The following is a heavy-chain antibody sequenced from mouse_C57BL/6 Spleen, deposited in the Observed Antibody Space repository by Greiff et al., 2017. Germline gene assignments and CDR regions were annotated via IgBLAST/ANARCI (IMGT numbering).Heavy chain of an antibody. J-gene: IGHJ4*01. D-gene: IGHD2-3*01. V-gene: IGHV1-72*01. CDR1: CYTFTIYW. Sequence: QLHHPFSELLKPVASVKLSFKSSCYTFTIYWMHLLKQRPGRGLEWIGRIDPTSGGTKYNEKFKIKATLTVHKPSSTAYMQLSSLTSEDSAVYYCASGDGYYDAMDYWGQGTSVTVSS. CDR2: IDPTSGGT. CDR3: ASGDGYYDAMDY.